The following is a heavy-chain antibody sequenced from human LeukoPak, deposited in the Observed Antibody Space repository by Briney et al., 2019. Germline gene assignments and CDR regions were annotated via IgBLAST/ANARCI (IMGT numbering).Heavy chain of an antibody. CDR2: ISAYNGNT. J-gene: IGHJ3*02. Sequence: ASVKVSCKASGYTFTSYGISWVRQAPGQGLEWMGWISAYNGNTNYAQKLQGRVTMTTDTSTSTAYMQPRSLRSDDTAVYYCARERDYYDSSGYYVGAFDIWGQGTMVTVSS. CDR1: GYTFTSYG. V-gene: IGHV1-18*01. CDR3: ARERDYYDSSGYYVGAFDI. D-gene: IGHD3-22*01.